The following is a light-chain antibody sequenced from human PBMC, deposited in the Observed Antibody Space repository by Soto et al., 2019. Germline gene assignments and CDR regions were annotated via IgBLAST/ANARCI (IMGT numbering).Light chain of an antibody. J-gene: IGKJ1*01. Sequence: RMPRSPAPRPACVGERVTITCRADERSGVWLGWYQQKPGKAPKLLIYKASSLQSGVPSRFSGGGSGTEFTQTISSRQPGDFVTYYYKQYHAYPRRCGQGTRWIS. CDR2: KAS. V-gene: IGKV1-5*03. CDR1: ERSGVW. CDR3: KQYHAYPRR.